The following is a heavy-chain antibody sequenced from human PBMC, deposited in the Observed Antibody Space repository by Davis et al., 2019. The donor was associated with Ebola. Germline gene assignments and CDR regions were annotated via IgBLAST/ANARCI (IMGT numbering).Heavy chain of an antibody. V-gene: IGHV4-34*01. CDR3: AREGQGSSVGMDV. D-gene: IGHD3-10*01. CDR2: VNPSGST. Sequence: MPSETLSLTCAVYGGSFSDYYWSWIRQPPGKGLEWIGEVNPSGSTNYSPSLRSRVTISVDTSKNQFSLKLTSVTAADTAVYYCAREGQGSSVGMDVWGQGTTVTVSS. J-gene: IGHJ6*02. CDR1: GGSFSDYY.